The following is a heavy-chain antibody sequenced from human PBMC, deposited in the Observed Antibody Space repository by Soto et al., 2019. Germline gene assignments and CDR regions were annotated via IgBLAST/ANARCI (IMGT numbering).Heavy chain of an antibody. V-gene: IGHV1-8*01. CDR3: ARGKRREGRYYYYSMDV. CDR1: GYTFTSYD. Sequence: ASVKVSCKASGYTFTSYDINWVRQATGQGLEWMGWMNPNSGNTGYAQKFQGRVTMTRNTSISTAYMELSSLRSEDTAVYYCARGKRREGRYYYYSMDVWGQGTSVTVS. CDR2: MNPNSGNT. J-gene: IGHJ6*02.